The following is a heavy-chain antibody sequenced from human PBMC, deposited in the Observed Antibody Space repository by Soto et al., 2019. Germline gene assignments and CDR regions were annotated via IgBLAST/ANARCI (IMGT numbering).Heavy chain of an antibody. Sequence: GGSLRLSCAASGFTFSSYSMNWVRQAPGKGLEWVSYISSSSSTIYYADSVKGRFTISRDNAKNSLYLQMNSLRDEDTAVYYCARDLEIPGSGSYYVLFDYWGQGTLVTVSS. J-gene: IGHJ4*02. V-gene: IGHV3-48*02. CDR3: ARDLEIPGSGSYYVLFDY. D-gene: IGHD3-10*01. CDR2: ISSSSSTI. CDR1: GFTFSSYS.